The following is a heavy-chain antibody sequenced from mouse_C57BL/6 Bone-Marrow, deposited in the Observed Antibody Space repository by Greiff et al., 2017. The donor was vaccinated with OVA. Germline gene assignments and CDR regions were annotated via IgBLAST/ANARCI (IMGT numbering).Heavy chain of an antibody. V-gene: IGHV5-4*01. CDR1: GFTFSSYA. Sequence: EVQLVESGGGLVKPGGSLKLSCAASGFTFSSYAMSWVRQTPEKRLEWVATISDGGSYTYYPDNVKGRFTISRDNAKNNLYLQMSHLKSEDTATYYCARGKDYSNLAWFAYWGQGTLVTVSA. CDR3: ARGKDYSNLAWFAY. D-gene: IGHD2-5*01. J-gene: IGHJ3*01. CDR2: ISDGGSYT.